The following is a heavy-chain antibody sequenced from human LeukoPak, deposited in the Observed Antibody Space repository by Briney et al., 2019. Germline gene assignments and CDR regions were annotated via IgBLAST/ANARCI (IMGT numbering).Heavy chain of an antibody. Sequence: SETLSLTCAVYGGSFSGYYWSWIRQPPGKGLEWIGEINHSGSTNYNPSLKSRVTISVDTSKNQFSLKLSSVTAADTAVYYCATGPTVVVPAAGGWFDSWGQGTLVTVSS. CDR2: INHSGST. CDR1: GGSFSGYY. J-gene: IGHJ5*01. V-gene: IGHV4-34*01. D-gene: IGHD2-2*01. CDR3: ATGPTVVVPAAGGWFDS.